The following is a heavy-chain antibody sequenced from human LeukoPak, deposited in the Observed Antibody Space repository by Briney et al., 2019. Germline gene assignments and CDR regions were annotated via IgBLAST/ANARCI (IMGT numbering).Heavy chain of an antibody. V-gene: IGHV4-61*02. Sequence: SETLSLTCTVSGGSISSGSYYWSWIRQPAGKGLEWIGRIYTSGSTNYNPSLKSRVTMSVDTSKNQFSLKLSSVTAADTAVYYCAREGTLVPAATSYYYYMDVWGKGTTVTVSS. CDR2: IYTSGST. J-gene: IGHJ6*03. D-gene: IGHD2-2*01. CDR3: AREGTLVPAATSYYYYMDV. CDR1: GGSISSGSYY.